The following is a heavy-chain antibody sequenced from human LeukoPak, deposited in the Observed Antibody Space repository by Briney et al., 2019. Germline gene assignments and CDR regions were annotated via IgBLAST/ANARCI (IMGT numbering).Heavy chain of an antibody. CDR3: ARDEKPRSYYDFCGGYSNWFDP. CDR1: GFTFSSYS. D-gene: IGHD3-3*01. V-gene: IGHV3-21*01. CDR2: ISSSSSYI. J-gene: IGHJ5*02. Sequence: SGGSLRLSGAASGFTFSSYSMNWVRQAPGKGLEWVSSISSSSSYIYYADSVRGRFTISRDNGKNSLYLRMNSLRAEDMAVYYCARDEKPRSYYDFCGGYSNWFDPWGQGTLVTVSS.